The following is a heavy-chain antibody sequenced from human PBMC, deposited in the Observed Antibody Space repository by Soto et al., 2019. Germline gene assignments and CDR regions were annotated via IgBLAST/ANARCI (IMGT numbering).Heavy chain of an antibody. Sequence: QVQLVQSGAEVKKPGASVKVSCKASGYTFTSYDINWVRQATGQGLEWMGWMNPNSGNTGYAQKFQGRVTMTRNTSISTAYMELSSLRSEDTAVYYCARGGLRRGGYGNYYYYMDVWGKGTTVTVSS. CDR2: MNPNSGNT. D-gene: IGHD3-16*01. CDR1: GYTFTSYD. J-gene: IGHJ6*03. V-gene: IGHV1-8*01. CDR3: ARGGLRRGGYGNYYYYMDV.